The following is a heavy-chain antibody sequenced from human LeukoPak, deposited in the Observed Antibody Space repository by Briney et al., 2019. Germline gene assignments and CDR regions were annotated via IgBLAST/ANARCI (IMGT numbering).Heavy chain of an antibody. CDR3: ARAPHMVRGFRPDY. J-gene: IGHJ4*02. Sequence: PGGSLRLSCAASGFTFSSYSMNWVRQAPGKGLEWVSYISSSSSTIYYADSVKGRFTISRDNSKNTLYLQMNSLRAEDTAVYYCARAPHMVRGFRPDYWGQGTLVTVSS. CDR1: GFTFSSYS. D-gene: IGHD3-10*01. CDR2: ISSSSSTI. V-gene: IGHV3-48*01.